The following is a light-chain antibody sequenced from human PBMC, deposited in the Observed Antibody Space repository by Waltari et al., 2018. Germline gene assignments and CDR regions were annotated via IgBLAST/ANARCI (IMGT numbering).Light chain of an antibody. CDR3: QQGDSNPWT. CDR1: QGISSY. CDR2: YGN. V-gene: IGKV1-39*01. Sequence: DIQMSQSPSSLSASVGDRFTITCRASQGISSYLNWYQEKPGKAPKLLIYYGNILASGVPSRFSGSGSGTEFTLTISSLQPEDFATYYCQQGDSNPWTFGQGTKVEIK. J-gene: IGKJ1*01.